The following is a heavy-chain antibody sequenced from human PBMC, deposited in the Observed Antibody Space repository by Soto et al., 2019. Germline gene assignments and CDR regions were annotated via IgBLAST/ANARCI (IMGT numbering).Heavy chain of an antibody. V-gene: IGHV4-59*01. CDR3: ARARYILTGAYKGGYYYFDY. CDR2: ISYSGRA. J-gene: IGHJ4*02. Sequence: QVQLQESGPGLVKPSETLSLTCSVSGGSISSSYWSWIRQPPGKGLEWIGYISYSGRANYNPSLTSRVTISLDTSGTPFSLSLSSVTAADTAVYFCARARYILTGAYKGGYYYFDYWGQGTLVTVSS. D-gene: IGHD3-9*01. CDR1: GGSISSSY.